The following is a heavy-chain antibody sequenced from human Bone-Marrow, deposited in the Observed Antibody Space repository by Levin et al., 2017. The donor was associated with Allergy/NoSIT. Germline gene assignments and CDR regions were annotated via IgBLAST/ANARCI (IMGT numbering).Heavy chain of an antibody. CDR2: IYYSESS. V-gene: IGHV4-39*01. J-gene: IGHJ1*01. CDR1: GGSISSRSYY. Sequence: SPTLSLTCSVSGGSISSRSYYWGWIRQPPGKGLEWIASIYYSESSYYSPSLKSRLTISEDTSKNQFSLRLSSVTAADTAVYYCAVKNYHDWYFQYWGQGTLVTVSS. D-gene: IGHD3-22*01. CDR3: AVKNYHDWYFQY.